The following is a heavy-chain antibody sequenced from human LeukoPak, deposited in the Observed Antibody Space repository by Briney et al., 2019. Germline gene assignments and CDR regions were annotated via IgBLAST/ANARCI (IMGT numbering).Heavy chain of an antibody. V-gene: IGHV3-33*01. D-gene: IGHD1-26*01. CDR1: GFTFSSYG. J-gene: IGHJ3*02. Sequence: GSLRLSXAXSGFTFSSYGMHWVRQAPGKGLEWVAVIWYDGSNKYYADSMKGRFTISRDISKNTLYLQMNSLRAEDTAIYYCARDRDSGSYYEAFDIWGQGTVVTVSS. CDR2: IWYDGSNK. CDR3: ARDRDSGSYYEAFDI.